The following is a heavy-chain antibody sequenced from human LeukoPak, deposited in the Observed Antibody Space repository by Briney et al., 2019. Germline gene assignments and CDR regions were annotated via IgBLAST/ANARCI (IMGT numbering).Heavy chain of an antibody. CDR3: ARGFATSYRYTFYY. D-gene: IGHD3-16*02. Sequence: SETLSLTCTVSGGSINGYYWSWIRQPPGKGLEWIGYIYYSGSTNYNPSLKSRVTISVDTSKNQFSLKLSSVTAAATAVYYCARGFATSYRYTFYYWGQGTLVTVSS. CDR2: IYYSGST. J-gene: IGHJ4*02. V-gene: IGHV4-59*01. CDR1: GGSINGYY.